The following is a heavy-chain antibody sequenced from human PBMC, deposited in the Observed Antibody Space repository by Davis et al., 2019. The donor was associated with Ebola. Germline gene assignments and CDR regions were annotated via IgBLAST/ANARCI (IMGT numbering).Heavy chain of an antibody. J-gene: IGHJ6*03. Sequence: PGGSLRLSCAASGFTFSSYSMNWVRQAPGKGLEWVSSISSSRSYIYYADSVKGRFTMSRDNAKNSLYLQMNSLRAEDTAVYYCARDPGGDSGYYYYMDVWGKGTTVTVSS. CDR1: GFTFSSYS. CDR3: ARDPGGDSGYYYYMDV. CDR2: ISSSRSYI. V-gene: IGHV3-21*01. D-gene: IGHD2-21*01.